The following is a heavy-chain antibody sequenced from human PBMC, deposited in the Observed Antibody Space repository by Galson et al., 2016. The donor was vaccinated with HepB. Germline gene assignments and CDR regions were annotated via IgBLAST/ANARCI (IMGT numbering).Heavy chain of an antibody. Sequence: SLRLSCAASGFTFSSYGMHWVRQAPGKGLDWVAVIWYDGSNKYYADSVKGRFTISRDNSKNTMYLQMNSLRAEDTAVYYCAKIGGEYGMDVWGKGTTVTVAS. J-gene: IGHJ6*04. CDR2: IWYDGSNK. V-gene: IGHV3-33*06. D-gene: IGHD3-10*01. CDR3: AKIGGEYGMDV. CDR1: GFTFSSYG.